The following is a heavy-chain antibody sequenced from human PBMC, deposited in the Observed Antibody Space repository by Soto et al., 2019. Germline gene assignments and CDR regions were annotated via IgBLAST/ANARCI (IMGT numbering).Heavy chain of an antibody. CDR3: ATWYSGSPRY. CDR2: TKNKANNYII. V-gene: IGHV3-72*01. D-gene: IGHD1-26*01. J-gene: IGHJ4*02. Sequence: EVQLVESEGGLVQPGGSLRLSCAASGFTLSDHYMDWVRQAPGKGLEWVGRTKNKANNYIIEYAASVKGRFTISRDDSKNSLYLQMNNLRTEDTAVYYCATWYSGSPRYWGQGTLVTVSS. CDR1: GFTLSDHY.